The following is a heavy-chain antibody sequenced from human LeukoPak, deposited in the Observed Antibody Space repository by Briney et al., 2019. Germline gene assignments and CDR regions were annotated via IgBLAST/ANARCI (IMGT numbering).Heavy chain of an antibody. CDR3: AKGGHSSGWYHDY. Sequence: SETLSLTCIVSGGSVRSDNYYWSWIRQPPGRGLEWIGYIYYSGSTNYNPSLKSRITISVDTSRNQFSLKLSSVTAADTAVYYCAKGGHSSGWYHDYWGQGTLVTVSS. J-gene: IGHJ4*02. D-gene: IGHD6-19*01. CDR2: IYYSGST. V-gene: IGHV4-61*01. CDR1: GGSVRSDNYY.